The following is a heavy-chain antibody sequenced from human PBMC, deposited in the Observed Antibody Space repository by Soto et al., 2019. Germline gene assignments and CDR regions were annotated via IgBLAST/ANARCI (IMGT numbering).Heavy chain of an antibody. CDR1: GYSFTSLD. V-gene: IGHV1-8*01. Sequence: QVQLVQSGAEVREPGASVKVSCKASGYSFTSLDINWVRQTAGQGLEWMGWMQPSTGRTGYAQKFQGRVTMTRDTSINPAYTELTTLTSDDTAFYYCARGVSAGVDYWGQGTLVTVSS. J-gene: IGHJ4*02. D-gene: IGHD1-26*01. CDR3: ARGVSAGVDY. CDR2: MQPSTGRT.